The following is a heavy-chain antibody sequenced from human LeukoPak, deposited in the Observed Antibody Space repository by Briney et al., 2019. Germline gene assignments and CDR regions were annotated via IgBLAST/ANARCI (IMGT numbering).Heavy chain of an antibody. CDR1: GFTFSSYS. Sequence: PGGSLRLSCAASGFTFSSYSMNWVRQAPGKGLEWASYISSGSSTIYYADSVEGRFTISRDNAKNSLYLQMNSLRAEDTAVYYCARGPSGGDAFDIWGQGTMVTVSS. J-gene: IGHJ3*02. V-gene: IGHV3-48*01. D-gene: IGHD6-25*01. CDR3: ARGPSGGDAFDI. CDR2: ISSGSSTI.